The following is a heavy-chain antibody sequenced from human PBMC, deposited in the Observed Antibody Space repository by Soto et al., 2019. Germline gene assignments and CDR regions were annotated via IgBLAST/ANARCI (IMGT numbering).Heavy chain of an antibody. D-gene: IGHD3-16*01. J-gene: IGHJ4*02. CDR2: ISDSGST. CDR3: GGALWVGLTPGNYFAY. V-gene: IGHV4-59*01. CDR1: GGSISNYY. Sequence: QVQLQESGPGLVKPSETLSLTCNVSGGSISNYYWNWIRQPPGKRLEWIGYISDSGSTKYNPSLMGQSPTPADRTKNKFPQRVMLGPPADTAIYSGGGALWVGLTPGNYFAYGAQGPLVTVPS.